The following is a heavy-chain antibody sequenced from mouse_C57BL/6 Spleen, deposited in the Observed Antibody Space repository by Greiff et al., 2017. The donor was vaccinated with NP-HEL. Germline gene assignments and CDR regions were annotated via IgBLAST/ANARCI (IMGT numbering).Heavy chain of an antibody. CDR2: IYPGDGDT. CDR3: ASALDAAMDY. J-gene: IGHJ4*01. Sequence: QVHVKQSGAELVKPGASVKISCKASGYAFSSYWMNWVKQRPGKGLEWIGQIYPGDGDTNYNGKFKGKATLTADKSSSTAYMQLSSLTSEDSAVYFCASALDAAMDYWGQGASVTVAS. CDR1: GYAFSSYW. V-gene: IGHV1-80*01.